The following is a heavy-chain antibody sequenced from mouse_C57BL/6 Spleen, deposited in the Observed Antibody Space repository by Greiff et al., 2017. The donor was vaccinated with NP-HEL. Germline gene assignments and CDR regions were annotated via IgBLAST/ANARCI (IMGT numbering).Heavy chain of an antibody. CDR1: GYTFTSYW. CDR3: ARAEDYGSSSSWFAY. D-gene: IGHD1-1*01. J-gene: IGHJ3*01. CDR2: IHPNSGST. Sequence: QVQLQQPGAELVKPGASVKLSCKASGYTFTSYWMHWVKQRPGKGLEWIGMIHPNSGSTNYNQKFKSKATLTVDKSSSPAYMQLSSLTSEDSAVYYCARAEDYGSSSSWFAYWGQGTLVTVSA. V-gene: IGHV1-64*01.